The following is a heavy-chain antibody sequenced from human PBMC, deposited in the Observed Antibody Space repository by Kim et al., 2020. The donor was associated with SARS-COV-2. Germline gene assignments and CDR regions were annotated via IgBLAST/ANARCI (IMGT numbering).Heavy chain of an antibody. Sequence: SYADSVKGRFTISRDNSKNTLYLQMNSLRAEDTAVYYCAKEPSSWYYFDYWGQGTLVTVSS. V-gene: IGHV3-23*01. CDR3: AKEPSSWYYFDY. J-gene: IGHJ4*02. D-gene: IGHD6-13*01.